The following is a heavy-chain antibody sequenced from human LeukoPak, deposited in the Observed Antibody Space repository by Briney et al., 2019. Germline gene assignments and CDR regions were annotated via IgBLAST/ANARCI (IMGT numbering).Heavy chain of an antibody. CDR3: TRHYCSGGSCYLDY. CDR1: GFTFSGSA. V-gene: IGHV3-73*01. CDR2: SRRIVKSLAT. D-gene: IGHD2-15*01. J-gene: IGHJ4*02. Sequence: GGALRLSCAASGFTFSGSARHWVRQASGKGRDGVGRSRRIVKSLATAYAASVKGRLTTSRDDSKRTPYLQMKSLKTADTAVYYCTRHYCSGGSCYLDYWGQGTLVTVSS.